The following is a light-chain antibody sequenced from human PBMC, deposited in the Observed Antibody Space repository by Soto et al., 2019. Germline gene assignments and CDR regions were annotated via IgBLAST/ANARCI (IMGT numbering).Light chain of an antibody. V-gene: IGKV1-5*03. J-gene: IGKJ1*01. CDR1: QSISSW. Sequence: DIQMTQSPSTLSASVGDRVTITCRASQSISSWLAWYQQKPGKAPKLLIYKASSLESGVPSRFSGSGSATALTLTISSLQPDDFATYYCQQYNSYPWTFGQGTKVEIK. CDR2: KAS. CDR3: QQYNSYPWT.